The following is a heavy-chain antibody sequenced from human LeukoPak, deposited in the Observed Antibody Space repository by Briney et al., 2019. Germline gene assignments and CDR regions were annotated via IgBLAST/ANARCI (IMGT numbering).Heavy chain of an antibody. CDR2: ISYDGSNK. Sequence: GWSLRLSCVASGFTFSSYGMHWVRQAPGKGLEWVAVISYDGSNKYYADSVKGRFTISRDNAKNTLYLQMNSLRAEDTAVYYCAKDGVATIMGGYFDYWGQGTLVTVSS. CDR1: GFTFSSYG. CDR3: AKDGVATIMGGYFDY. D-gene: IGHD5-12*01. V-gene: IGHV3-30*18. J-gene: IGHJ4*02.